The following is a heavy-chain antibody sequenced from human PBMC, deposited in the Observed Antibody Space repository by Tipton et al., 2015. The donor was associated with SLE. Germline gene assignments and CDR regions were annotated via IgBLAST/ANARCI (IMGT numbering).Heavy chain of an antibody. CDR3: ARDWIMVPGVIRYYAMDV. Sequence: TLSLTCTVSGDSISNYFWTWIRQPPGKGLEWIGYTYRSGSTNSNPSLKSRVTISVDKSKTRFSLKLNSVTAADTAVYYCARDWIMVPGVIRYYAMDVWGQGTTVTVSS. J-gene: IGHJ6*02. CDR1: GDSISNYF. CDR2: TYRSGST. D-gene: IGHD3-10*01. V-gene: IGHV4-59*13.